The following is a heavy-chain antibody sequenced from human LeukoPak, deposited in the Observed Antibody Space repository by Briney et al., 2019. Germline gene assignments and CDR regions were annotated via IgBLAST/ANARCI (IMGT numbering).Heavy chain of an antibody. CDR3: ARDRLWFGDPTFFDY. D-gene: IGHD3-10*01. CDR1: GGTVSSYA. V-gene: IGHV1-69*05. Sequence: SVKVSCKASGGTVSSYAISWVRQAPGQGLELMGGIIPIFGTANYAQKSQVRVTITTHESTSTGYMELSSLRSEDTAVYYCARDRLWFGDPTFFDYWSQGTLVTVSS. CDR2: IIPIFGTA. J-gene: IGHJ4*02.